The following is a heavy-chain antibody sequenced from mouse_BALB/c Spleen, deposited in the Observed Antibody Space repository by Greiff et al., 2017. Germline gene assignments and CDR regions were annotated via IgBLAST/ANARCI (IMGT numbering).Heavy chain of an antibody. CDR1: GFTFSSYA. V-gene: IGHV5-9-3*01. CDR2: ISSGGSYT. J-gene: IGHJ4*01. CDR3: ARQELGRDYYAMDY. D-gene: IGHD4-1*01. Sequence: EVKLMESGGGLVKPGGSLKLSCAASGFTFSSYAMSWVRQTPEKRLEWVATISSGGSYTYYPDSVKGRFTISRDNAKNTLYLQMSSLRSEDTAMYYCARQELGRDYYAMDYWGQGTSVTVSS.